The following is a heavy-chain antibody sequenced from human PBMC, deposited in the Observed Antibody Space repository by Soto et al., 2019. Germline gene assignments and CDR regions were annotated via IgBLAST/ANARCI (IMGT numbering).Heavy chain of an antibody. Sequence: VASVKVSCKVSGYTLTESSMHWVRQAPGKGLEWMGGFDPEDGETIYAQKFQGRVTMTEDTSTDTAYMELSSLRSEDTAVYYCATDLGYYDSSGYDYWGQGTLVTVSS. CDR1: GYTLTESS. J-gene: IGHJ4*02. CDR3: ATDLGYYDSSGYDY. CDR2: FDPEDGET. D-gene: IGHD3-22*01. V-gene: IGHV1-24*01.